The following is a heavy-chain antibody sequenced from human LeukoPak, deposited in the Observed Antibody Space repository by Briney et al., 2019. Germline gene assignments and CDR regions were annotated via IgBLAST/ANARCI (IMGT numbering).Heavy chain of an antibody. Sequence: PGRSLRLSCAASGFTFSSYGMHWVRQAPGKGLEWVAVIWYDGSNKYYADSVKGRFTISRDNSKNTLYLQMNSLRAEDTAVYYCAKRESGSFDYWGQGTLVTVSS. D-gene: IGHD1-26*01. J-gene: IGHJ4*02. CDR1: GFTFSSYG. CDR3: AKRESGSFDY. CDR2: IWYDGSNK. V-gene: IGHV3-33*06.